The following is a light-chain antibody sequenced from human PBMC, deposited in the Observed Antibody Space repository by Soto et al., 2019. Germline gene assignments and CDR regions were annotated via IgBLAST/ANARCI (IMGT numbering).Light chain of an antibody. Sequence: DIQMTPSPSTPSSSVGDRITITCPASQSISSWLAWYQQKPGKAPKLLIYDASTLESGVPSRFGGSGSGTEFTLTITSLQPDDFATYYCQQYNSYSGTFGQGTKVDIK. CDR1: QSISSW. CDR2: DAS. CDR3: QQYNSYSGT. J-gene: IGKJ1*01. V-gene: IGKV1-5*01.